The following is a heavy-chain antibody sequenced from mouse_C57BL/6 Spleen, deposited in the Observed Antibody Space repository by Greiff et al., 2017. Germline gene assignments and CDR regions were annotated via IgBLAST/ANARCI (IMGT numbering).Heavy chain of an antibody. J-gene: IGHJ2*02. V-gene: IGHV1-52*01. CDR1: GYTFTSYW. CDR2: IDPSDSDT. D-gene: IGHD1-1*02. CDR3: ARGGSFDY. Sequence: QVQLQQPGAELVRPGSSVKLSCKASGYTFTSYWMHWVKQRPIQGLEWIGNIDPSDSDTHYNQKFKDKATLTVDKSSSTAYMQLSSLASEDSAVYYCARGGSFDYWGQGTSVTVSS.